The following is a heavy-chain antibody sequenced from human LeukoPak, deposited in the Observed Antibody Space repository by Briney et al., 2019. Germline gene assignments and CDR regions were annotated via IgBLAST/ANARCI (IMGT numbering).Heavy chain of an antibody. D-gene: IGHD3-16*02. J-gene: IGHJ5*02. V-gene: IGHV1-69*04. CDR2: IIPILGIA. Sequence: ASVKVSCKASGGTFSSYAISWVRQAPGQGLEWMGRIIPILGIANYAQKFQGRVTMTTDTSTSTAYMELRSLRSDDTAVYYCARGWNDYVWGSYRYRYNWFDPWGQGTLVTVSS. CDR3: ARGWNDYVWGSYRYRYNWFDP. CDR1: GGTFSSYA.